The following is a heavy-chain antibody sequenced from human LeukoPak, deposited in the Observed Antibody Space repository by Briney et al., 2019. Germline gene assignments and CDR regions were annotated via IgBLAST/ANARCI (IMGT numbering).Heavy chain of an antibody. CDR1: GYTFTSYY. J-gene: IGHJ4*02. Sequence: ASVKVSCKASGYTFTSYYMHWVRQAPGQGLEWMGIINPSGGSTSYAQKFQGRVTMTRDTSTCTVYMELSSLRSEDTAVYYCAREGDHSGSYSLADYWGQGTLVTVSS. CDR2: INPSGGST. CDR3: AREGDHSGSYSLADY. V-gene: IGHV1-46*01. D-gene: IGHD1-26*01.